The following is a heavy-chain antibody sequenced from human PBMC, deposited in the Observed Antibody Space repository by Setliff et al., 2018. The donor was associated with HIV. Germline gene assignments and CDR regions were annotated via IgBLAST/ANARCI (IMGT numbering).Heavy chain of an antibody. CDR3: ASSPAWRSDFGLHTFDY. J-gene: IGHJ4*02. CDR1: GDSISSGNYY. V-gene: IGHV4-61*02. CDR2: IANTGAT. Sequence: SETLSLTCTVSGDSISSGNYYWTWIRQPAGKALEWIGRIANTGATEYNPSLKSRVTVSVDTSQNQFSLKLSSVTAADTAVYYCASSPAWRSDFGLHTFDYWGQGTLVTVSS. D-gene: IGHD2-2*01.